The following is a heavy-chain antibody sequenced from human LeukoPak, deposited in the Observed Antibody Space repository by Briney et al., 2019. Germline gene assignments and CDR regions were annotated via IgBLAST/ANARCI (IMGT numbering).Heavy chain of an antibody. Sequence: SETLSLTCTVSGGSISSNTYYWGGIRQPPGKGLEWIGSISYTGTTFYNPSLKSRVTMSVDTSKNQFSLKLNSVTAADTAVYYCAGLPGGSSLNYWGQGALVTVSS. CDR2: ISYTGTT. CDR1: GGSISSNTYY. D-gene: IGHD5-18*01. J-gene: IGHJ4*02. CDR3: AGLPGGSSLNY. V-gene: IGHV4-39*01.